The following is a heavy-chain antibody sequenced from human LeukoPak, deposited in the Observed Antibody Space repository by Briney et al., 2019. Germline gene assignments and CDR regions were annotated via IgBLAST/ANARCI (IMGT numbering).Heavy chain of an antibody. CDR1: GGTFSSYA. CDR2: IIPMFGAA. CDR3: ARTTSQSIVAAGDY. Sequence: GASVKVSCKASGGTFSSYAISWVRQAPGQGLEWMGGIIPMFGAANYAQKFQGRVTFTADKSTDTVYMDLSSLTSEDTAVYYCARTTSQSIVAAGDYWGQGTLVIVSS. J-gene: IGHJ4*02. D-gene: IGHD2-15*01. V-gene: IGHV1-69*06.